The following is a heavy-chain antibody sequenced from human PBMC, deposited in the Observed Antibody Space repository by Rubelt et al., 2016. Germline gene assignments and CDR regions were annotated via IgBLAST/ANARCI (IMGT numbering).Heavy chain of an antibody. CDR3: AKMPPGLAVAARYFDS. Sequence: EVQLVESGGGLVQPGGSLRLSCAASGFTFSSYSMNWVRQAPGKGLEWVSYISSSSSTIYYADSVKGRFTLSRDISKNTLFLQMNSLRAEDTAVYYCAKMPPGLAVAARYFDSWGQGTLVTVSS. CDR2: ISSSSSTI. CDR1: GFTFSSYS. J-gene: IGHJ4*02. V-gene: IGHV3-48*04. D-gene: IGHD6-19*01.